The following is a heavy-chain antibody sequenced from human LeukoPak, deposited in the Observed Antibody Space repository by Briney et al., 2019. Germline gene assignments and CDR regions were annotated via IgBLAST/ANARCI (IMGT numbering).Heavy chain of an antibody. CDR1: GYTLTELS. J-gene: IGHJ6*02. D-gene: IGHD7-27*01. CDR2: FDPEDGET. V-gene: IGHV1-24*01. CDR3: ATDGLGIGRDYYYGMDV. Sequence: ASVKVSCKVSGYTLTELSMHWVRQAPGKGLEWMGGFDPEDGETIYAQKFQGRVTMTGDTSTDTAYMELSSLRSEDTAVYYCATDGLGIGRDYYYGMDVWGQGTTVTVSS.